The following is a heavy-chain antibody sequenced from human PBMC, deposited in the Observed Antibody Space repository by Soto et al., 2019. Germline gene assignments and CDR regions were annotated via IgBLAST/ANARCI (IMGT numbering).Heavy chain of an antibody. V-gene: IGHV1-69*13. Sequence: SLKVSCKASGGTFSSYAISWVRQAPGQGLEWMGGIIPIFGTANYAEKFQGRVTINADESTRTAYMELSSLRSEDTAVYYCASDRSSSQGDAFDXWGQGTMVTVS. J-gene: IGHJ3*02. CDR1: GGTFSSYA. CDR2: IIPIFGTA. D-gene: IGHD6-6*01. CDR3: ASDRSSSQGDAFDX.